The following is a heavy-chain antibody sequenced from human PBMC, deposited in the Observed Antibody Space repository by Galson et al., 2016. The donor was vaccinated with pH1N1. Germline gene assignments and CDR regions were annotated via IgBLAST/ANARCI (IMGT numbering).Heavy chain of an antibody. CDR3: ARGRGWLVLDY. V-gene: IGHV4-59*12. J-gene: IGHJ4*02. CDR1: GDSISGYY. CDR2: IYDSGFIFAIGST. Sequence: SETLSLTCTVSGDSISGYYWSCIWQPPGKGLEWVGYIYDSGFIFAIGSTYYNPSLKSRVTISVDTSKSQFSLKLTSLTAADTAVFFCARGRGWLVLDYWGQGSVVAVSS. D-gene: IGHD3-9*01.